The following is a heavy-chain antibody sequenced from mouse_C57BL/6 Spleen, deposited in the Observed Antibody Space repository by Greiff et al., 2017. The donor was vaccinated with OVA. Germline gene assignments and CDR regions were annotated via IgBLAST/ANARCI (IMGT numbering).Heavy chain of an antibody. CDR2: IYPGDGDT. D-gene: IGHD1-1*01. CDR1: GYAFSSYW. V-gene: IGHV1-80*01. Sequence: VQLQQSGAELVKPGASVKISCKASGYAFSSYWMNWVKQRPGKGLEWIGQIYPGDGDTNYNGKFKGKATLTADKSSSTAYMQLSSLTSEDSAVYFCARSGYYGSSYKDYFDYWGQGTTLTVSS. CDR3: ARSGYYGSSYKDYFDY. J-gene: IGHJ2*01.